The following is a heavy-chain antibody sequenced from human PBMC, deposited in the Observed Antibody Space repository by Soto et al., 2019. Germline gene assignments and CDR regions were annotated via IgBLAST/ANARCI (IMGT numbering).Heavy chain of an antibody. CDR3: ARESRCVNGACGNVFDI. Sequence: SETLSLTCTVSGGSISTYYWTWIRQSPEKGLEWLGNIYYSGSTNYSPSLNSRLTISLDTSKNQFSLKLRSVTAADTAAYYCARESRCVNGACGNVFDIWGRGTKVTVSS. V-gene: IGHV4-59*12. CDR1: GGSISTYY. CDR2: IYYSGST. D-gene: IGHD2-8*01. J-gene: IGHJ3*02.